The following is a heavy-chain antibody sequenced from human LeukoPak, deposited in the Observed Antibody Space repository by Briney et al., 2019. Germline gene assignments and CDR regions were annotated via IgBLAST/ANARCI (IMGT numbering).Heavy chain of an antibody. Sequence: ASVKVSCKASGYTFTSYDINWVRQATGQGLEWMGWMNPNSGNTGYAQKFQGRVTMTRNTSISTAYMEPSSLRSEDTAVYYCNFYYGSGSLPYYYYGMDVWGQGTTVTVSS. CDR2: MNPNSGNT. V-gene: IGHV1-8*01. CDR1: GYTFTSYD. D-gene: IGHD3-10*01. J-gene: IGHJ6*02. CDR3: NFYYGSGSLPYYYYGMDV.